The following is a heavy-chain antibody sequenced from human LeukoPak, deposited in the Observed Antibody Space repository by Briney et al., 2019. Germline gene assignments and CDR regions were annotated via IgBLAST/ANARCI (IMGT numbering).Heavy chain of an antibody. Sequence: PGGSLRLSCAASGFTFSSYAMSWVRQAPGKGLEWVSAISGSGGSTYYADSVKGRFTISRDNSKNTLYLQMNSLGAEDTAVYYCAKDGPIVVVPAAMERVDYWGQGTLVTVSS. D-gene: IGHD2-2*01. CDR3: AKDGPIVVVPAAMERVDY. CDR2: ISGSGGST. V-gene: IGHV3-23*01. J-gene: IGHJ4*02. CDR1: GFTFSSYA.